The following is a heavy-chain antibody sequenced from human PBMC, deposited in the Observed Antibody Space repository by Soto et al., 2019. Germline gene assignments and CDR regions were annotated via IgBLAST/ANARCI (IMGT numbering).Heavy chain of an antibody. CDR3: AKAYYSIGCSSTSCYTSRFDY. CDR1: GFTFSSYA. V-gene: IGHV3-23*01. Sequence: EVQLLESGGGLVQPGGSLRLSCAASGFTFSSYAMSWVRQAPGKGPEWVSAISGSGGSTYYADSVKGRFTISRDNSKNTLYLQMNSLRAEDTAVYYCAKAYYSIGCSSTSCYTSRFDYWGQGTLVTVSS. CDR2: ISGSGGST. J-gene: IGHJ4*02. D-gene: IGHD2-2*02.